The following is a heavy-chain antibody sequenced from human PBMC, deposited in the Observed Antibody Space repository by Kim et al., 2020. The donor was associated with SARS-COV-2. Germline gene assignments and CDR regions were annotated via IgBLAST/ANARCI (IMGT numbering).Heavy chain of an antibody. CDR3: ARRAGGRWPHV. V-gene: IGHV4-39*01. J-gene: IGHJ3*01. CDR1: GGSISSSSYY. D-gene: IGHD2-15*01. Sequence: SETLSLTCTVSGGSISSSSYYWGWIRQPPGKGLEWIGSIYYSGSTYYNPSLKSRVTISVDTSKNQFSLKLSSVTAADTAVYYCARRAGGRWPHVWGQGTMVTVSS. CDR2: IYYSGST.